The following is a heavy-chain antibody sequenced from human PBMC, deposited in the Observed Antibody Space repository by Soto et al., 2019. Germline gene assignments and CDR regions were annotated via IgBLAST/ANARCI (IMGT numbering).Heavy chain of an antibody. Sequence: QVQLQESGPGLVKPSETLSLTCTVSGGSISSYYWSWIRQPPGKGLEWIGYIYYSGSTNYNPFLKSRVTISVATSKNQFSLKLSSVTAAATAVYYCARVSAGYWYFDLWGRGTLVTVSS. J-gene: IGHJ2*01. V-gene: IGHV4-59*01. D-gene: IGHD6-19*01. CDR1: GGSISSYY. CDR3: ARVSAGYWYFDL. CDR2: IYYSGST.